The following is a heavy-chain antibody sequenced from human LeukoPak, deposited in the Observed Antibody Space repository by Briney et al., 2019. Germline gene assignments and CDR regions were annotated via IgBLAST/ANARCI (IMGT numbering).Heavy chain of an antibody. CDR1: GGSISSYY. V-gene: IGHV4-59*01. CDR3: ASFSSGSYGWFDP. Sequence: SETLSLTCTVSGGSISSYYWSWIRQPPGKGLEWIGYIYYSGSTNYNPSLKSRVTISVDTSENQFSLKLSSVTAADTAVYYCASFSSGSYGWFDPWGQGTLVTVSS. CDR2: IYYSGST. D-gene: IGHD3-10*01. J-gene: IGHJ5*02.